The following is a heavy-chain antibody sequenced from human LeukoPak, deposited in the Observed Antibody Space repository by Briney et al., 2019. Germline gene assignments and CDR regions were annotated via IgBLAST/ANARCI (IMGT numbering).Heavy chain of an antibody. Sequence: GASVKVSCKASGYTFIDQYIHWVLQAPGKGLEWMGRVEPDGGETIYADKFQDRVTMTRDTSISTAYMELRGLKSEDTAVYYCTRLGVAGDFDYWGQGTLVTVSS. J-gene: IGHJ4*02. D-gene: IGHD6-19*01. CDR1: GYTFIDQY. CDR3: TRLGVAGDFDY. CDR2: VEPDGGET. V-gene: IGHV1-69-2*01.